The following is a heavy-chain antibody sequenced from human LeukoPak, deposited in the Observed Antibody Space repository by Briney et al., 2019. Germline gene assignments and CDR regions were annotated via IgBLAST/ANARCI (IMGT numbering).Heavy chain of an antibody. CDR2: INHSGST. D-gene: IGHD3-22*01. Sequence: PSETLSLTCAVYGGSFSGYYWSWLRQPPGKGLEWIGEINHSGSTNYNPSLKSRVTISVDTSKNQFSLKLSSVTAADTAVYYCARGGVGHYDSSSFYLPLDYWGQGTLVTVSS. V-gene: IGHV4-34*01. CDR1: GGSFSGYY. CDR3: ARGGVGHYDSSSFYLPLDY. J-gene: IGHJ4*02.